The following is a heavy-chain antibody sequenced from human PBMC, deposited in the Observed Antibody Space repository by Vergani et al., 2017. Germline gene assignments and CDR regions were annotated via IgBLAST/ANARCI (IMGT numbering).Heavy chain of an antibody. Sequence: QVQLQESGPGLVKPSETLSLTCAVYGGSFSGYYWSWIRQPPGKGLEWIGEINHSGSTNYNPSLKSRVTISVDTSKNQFSLKLISVTAADTAVYYCAITYEAAAGFWGLHAFDIWGQGTMVTVSS. V-gene: IGHV4-34*01. CDR3: AITYEAAAGFWGLHAFDI. D-gene: IGHD6-13*01. CDR1: GGSFSGYY. CDR2: INHSGST. J-gene: IGHJ3*02.